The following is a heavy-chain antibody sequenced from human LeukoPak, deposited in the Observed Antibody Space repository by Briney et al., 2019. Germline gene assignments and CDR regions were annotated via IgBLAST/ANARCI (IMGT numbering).Heavy chain of an antibody. J-gene: IGHJ6*02. Sequence: GSLRLSCAASGFTFSSYAMSWVRQAPGKGLEWVSAISGSGGSTYYADSVKGRFTISRDNSKNTLYLQMNSLRAEDTAVYYCARDFTHTAVVIYYYGLDVWGQGTTVTVSS. V-gene: IGHV3-23*01. CDR2: ISGSGGST. D-gene: IGHD5-18*01. CDR1: GFTFSSYA. CDR3: ARDFTHTAVVIYYYGLDV.